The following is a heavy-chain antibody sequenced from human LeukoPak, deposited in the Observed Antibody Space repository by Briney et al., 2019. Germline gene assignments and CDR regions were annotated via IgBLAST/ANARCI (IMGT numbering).Heavy chain of an antibody. CDR1: GLTVRSKD. D-gene: IGHD3-22*01. V-gene: IGHV3-33*08. CDR2: IWYDGSNK. CDR3: ARSYYDSSGPLDY. Sequence: GGSLRLSCAASGLTVRSKDMAWVRQAPGKGLEWVAVIWYDGSNKYYADSVKGRFTISRDNSKNTLYLQMNSLRAEDTAVYYCARSYYDSSGPLDYWGQRTLVTVSS. J-gene: IGHJ4*02.